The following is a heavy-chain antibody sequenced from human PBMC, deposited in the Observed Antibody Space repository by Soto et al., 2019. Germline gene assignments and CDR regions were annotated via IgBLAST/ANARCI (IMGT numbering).Heavy chain of an antibody. V-gene: IGHV3-33*01. Sequence: QEKLVESGGGVVQPGRSLRLSCAASGFTFSTSGMHWVHQVPGKGLEWVAVIWYDGSNKYYGDSVKGRFTISRDNSKNTLYLQMNSLRAADTAVYYCARDKEYSSRRRNYYYGMDVWGQGTTVTVSS. D-gene: IGHD3-10*01. CDR2: IWYDGSNK. CDR3: ARDKEYSSRRRNYYYGMDV. CDR1: GFTFSTSG. J-gene: IGHJ6*02.